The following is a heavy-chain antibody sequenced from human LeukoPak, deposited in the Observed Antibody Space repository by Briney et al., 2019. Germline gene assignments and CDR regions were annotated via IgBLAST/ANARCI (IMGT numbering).Heavy chain of an antibody. CDR2: ISSSGSTI. J-gene: IGHJ4*02. CDR1: GFTFSSYE. CDR3: ARWIYGSVDY. Sequence: GGSLRLSCAASGFTFSSYEMNWVRQAPGKGLEWVSYISSSGSTIYYADSVKGRFTISRDNAKNSLYLQMNSLRAEDTAVYYCARWIYGSVDYWGQGTLVTVSS. V-gene: IGHV3-48*03. D-gene: IGHD3-10*01.